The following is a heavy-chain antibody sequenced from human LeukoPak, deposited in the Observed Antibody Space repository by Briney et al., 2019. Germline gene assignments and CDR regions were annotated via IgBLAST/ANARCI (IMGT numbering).Heavy chain of an antibody. CDR1: GYTFTSYD. V-gene: IGHV1-8*03. CDR3: ARSLRLEYSQLVGDYYYYYMDV. CDR2: MNPNSGNT. D-gene: IGHD1-1*01. J-gene: IGHJ6*03. Sequence: ASVKVSCKASGYTFTSYDINWVRQATGQGLEWMGWMNPNSGNTGYAQKFQGRVTITRNTSISTAYMELSSLRSEDTAVYYCARSLRLEYSQLVGDYYYYYMDVWGKGTTVTVSS.